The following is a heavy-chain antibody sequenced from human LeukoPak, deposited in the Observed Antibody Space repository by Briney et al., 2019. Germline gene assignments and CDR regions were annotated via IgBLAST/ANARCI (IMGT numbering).Heavy chain of an antibody. Sequence: GGSLRLSCTGSGFTFGDYPVSWFRQAPGKGLEWVGFIRDKAYGETTEHAASVKGRFTFSRDDSKGIAYLQMDSLKTEDTAVYYCTRDQTPYYWGQGTLVTVSS. CDR3: TRDQTPYY. J-gene: IGHJ4*02. CDR2: IRDKAYGETT. CDR1: GFTFGDYP. V-gene: IGHV3-49*03.